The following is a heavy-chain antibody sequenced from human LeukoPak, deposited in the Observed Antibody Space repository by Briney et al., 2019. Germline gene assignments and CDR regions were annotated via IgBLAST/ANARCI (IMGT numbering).Heavy chain of an antibody. CDR1: GGSFSGYY. J-gene: IGHJ4*02. V-gene: IGHV4-31*11. D-gene: IGHD3-3*01. CDR2: IYYSVST. CDR3: ARASTIFGVVIDY. Sequence: SSETLSLTCAVYGGSFSGYYWSWIRQHPRKGLEWIGYIYYSVSTYYNPSLKSRVTLSVDTSKNQFSLKLSSVTAADTAGYYCARASTIFGVVIDYWGQGTLVTVAS.